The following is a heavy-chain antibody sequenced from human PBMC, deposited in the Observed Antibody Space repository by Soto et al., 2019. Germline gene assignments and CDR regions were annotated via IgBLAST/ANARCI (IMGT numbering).Heavy chain of an antibody. J-gene: IGHJ4*02. CDR2: ISSTTNYI. CDR3: ARESEDLTSNFDY. V-gene: IGHV3-21*01. Sequence: GGSLRLSCAASGFTFTRYSMNWVRQAPGKGLEWVSSISSTTNYIYYAHTRKGRFTVSRDNAKNSVYLKMNSLSAEDTAVYYCARESEDLTSNFDYWGQGTLVTVSS. CDR1: GFTFTRYS.